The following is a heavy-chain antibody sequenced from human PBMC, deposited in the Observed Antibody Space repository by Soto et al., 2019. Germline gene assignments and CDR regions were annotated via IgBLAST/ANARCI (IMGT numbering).Heavy chain of an antibody. CDR2: IKSKTDGGTT. CDR1: GFTFSNAW. J-gene: IGHJ4*02. V-gene: IGHV3-15*01. D-gene: IGHD1-26*01. Sequence: GGSLRLSCEASGFTFSNAWMTWVRQAPGKGLEWIGRIKSKTDGGTTDYAAPVKGRFIISRDDSENKLYLQMDSLKIEDTALYYCTTYKRWEVPGGDYWGQGTLVTVSS. CDR3: TTYKRWEVPGGDY.